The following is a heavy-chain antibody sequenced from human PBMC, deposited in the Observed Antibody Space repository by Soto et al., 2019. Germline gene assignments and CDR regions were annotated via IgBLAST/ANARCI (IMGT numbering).Heavy chain of an antibody. CDR1: GGSFSGYY. V-gene: IGHV4-34*01. Sequence: KPSETLSLTCAGHGGSFSGYYWSWIRQTPGKGLEWIGEINHRGSTNYNPSLKSRVTISVDTSRTQFSLKLSSVTAADTAVYYCAREKAPQWFTKGYYGMDVWGQGTTVTVS. D-gene: IGHD2-8*01. J-gene: IGHJ6*02. CDR3: AREKAPQWFTKGYYGMDV. CDR2: INHRGST.